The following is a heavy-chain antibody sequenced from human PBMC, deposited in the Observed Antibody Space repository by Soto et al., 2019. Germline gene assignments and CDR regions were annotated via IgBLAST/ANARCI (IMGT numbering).Heavy chain of an antibody. D-gene: IGHD5-12*01. V-gene: IGHV3-15*01. CDR1: GFTFSNAW. CDR2: IKSKTDGGTT. Sequence: PSETLRLSCAASGFTFSNAWMSWVRQAPGKGLEWVGRIKSKTDGGTTDYAAPVKGRFTISRDDSKNTLYLQMNSLKTEDTAVYYCTTDSGYEPDAFDIWGQGTMVTVSS. J-gene: IGHJ3*02. CDR3: TTDSGYEPDAFDI.